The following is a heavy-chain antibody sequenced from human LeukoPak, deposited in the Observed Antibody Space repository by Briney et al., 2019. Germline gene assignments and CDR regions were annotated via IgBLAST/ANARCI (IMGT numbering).Heavy chain of an antibody. J-gene: IGHJ6*02. D-gene: IGHD3-16*01. V-gene: IGHV1-18*01. CDR1: GYTFTSYG. CDR2: ISAYNGNT. Sequence: GASVKVSCKASGYTFTSYGISWVRQAPGQGLEWMGWISAYNGNTNYAQKLQGRVTMTTDTSTSTAYMELRSLRPDDTAVYYCAIAHSSGGYYYGMDVWGQGTTVTVSS. CDR3: AIAHSSGGYYYGMDV.